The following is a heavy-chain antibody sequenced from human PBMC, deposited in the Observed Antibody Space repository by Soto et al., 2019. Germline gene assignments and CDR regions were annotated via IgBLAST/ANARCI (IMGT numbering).Heavy chain of an antibody. V-gene: IGHV4-39*01. J-gene: IGHJ4*02. D-gene: IGHD3-16*02. CDR1: GGSISSSSYY. CDR2: IYYSGST. CDR3: ARGYYDYVWGSYRLDY. Sequence: QLLESGPGLVKPSETLSLTCTVSGGSISSSSYYWGWIRQPPGKGLEWIGSIYYSGSTYYNPSLKSRVTISVDTSKNQFSLKLSSVTAADTAVYYCARGYYDYVWGSYRLDYWGQGTLVTVSS.